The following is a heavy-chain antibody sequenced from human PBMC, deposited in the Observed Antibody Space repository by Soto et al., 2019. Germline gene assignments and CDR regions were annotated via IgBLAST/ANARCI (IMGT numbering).Heavy chain of an antibody. D-gene: IGHD3-10*02. CDR3: ARDPLSSFAMDV. V-gene: IGHV1-69*13. CDR2: IIPTFGRT. CDR1: GDTYSSYA. J-gene: IGHJ6*02. Sequence: SVKVSCKASGDTYSSYAISWVRQAPGKGLEWMGKIIPTFGRTNYAQKFQGRLTISADDSTSTAYMELSSLLSEDTAVYYCARDPLSSFAMDVWGQGTTVTVSS.